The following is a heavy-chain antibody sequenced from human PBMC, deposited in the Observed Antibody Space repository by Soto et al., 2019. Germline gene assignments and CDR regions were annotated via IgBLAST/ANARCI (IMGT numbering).Heavy chain of an antibody. Sequence: EVQLLESGGGLAQPGGSLRLSCAASGFTFSSSDMSWVRQAPGKGLEWVSSITRNGEPTEYADSVKGRFTISRDNSKNPVHLQKNNLGAGNTAVFFWAEGGGGDHGYWGQGTLVAVSS. CDR1: GFTFSSSD. CDR3: AEGGGGDHGY. D-gene: IGHD2-21*02. J-gene: IGHJ4*02. CDR2: ITRNGEPT. V-gene: IGHV3-23*01.